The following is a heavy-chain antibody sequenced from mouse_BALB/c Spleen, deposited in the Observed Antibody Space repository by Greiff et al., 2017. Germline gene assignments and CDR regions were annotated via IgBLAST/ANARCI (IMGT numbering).Heavy chain of an antibody. CDR3: ARNWGNTEGDY. D-gene: IGHD2-1*01. J-gene: IGHJ4*01. CDR1: GFSLTSYG. Sequence: QVQLQQSGPGLVQPSQSLSITCTVSGFSLTSYGVHWVRQSPGKGLEWLGVIWSGGSTDYNAAFISRLSISKDNSKSQVFFKMNSLQADDTAIYYCARNWGNTEGDYWGQGTSVTASS. V-gene: IGHV2-4-1*01. CDR2: IWSGGST.